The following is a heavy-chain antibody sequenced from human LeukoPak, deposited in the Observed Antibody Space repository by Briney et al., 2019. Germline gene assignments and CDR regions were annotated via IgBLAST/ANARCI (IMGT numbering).Heavy chain of an antibody. CDR3: ARSRITMVRGVGYNWFDP. D-gene: IGHD3-10*01. V-gene: IGHV3-23*01. Sequence: GGSLRLSCASTGFTFGNYAMSWVRQAPGKGLEWVSGMSGSDGTMDLADSVKGRFTISRDNTNNTLYLQMNSLRAEDTAVYYCARSRITMVRGVGYNWFDPWGQGTLVTVSS. CDR2: MSGSDGTM. J-gene: IGHJ5*02. CDR1: GFTFGNYA.